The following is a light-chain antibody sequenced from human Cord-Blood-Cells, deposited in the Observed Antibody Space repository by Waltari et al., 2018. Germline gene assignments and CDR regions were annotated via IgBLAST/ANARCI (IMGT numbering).Light chain of an antibody. CDR2: SNN. J-gene: IGLJ3*02. CDR1: SSYIGRDT. Sequence: QSVLPQPPSASGTPGQRVTISCSGSSSYIGRDTRNCYQQLPGTAPKLLIYSNNQRPSGVPDRFSGSKSGTSASLAISGLQSEDEADYYCAAWDDSLNGWVFGGGTKLTVL. V-gene: IGLV1-44*01. CDR3: AAWDDSLNGWV.